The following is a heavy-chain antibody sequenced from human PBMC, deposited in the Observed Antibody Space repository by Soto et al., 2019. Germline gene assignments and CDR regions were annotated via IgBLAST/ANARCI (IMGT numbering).Heavy chain of an antibody. V-gene: IGHV3-9*01. CDR1: GFNFNDYA. CDR3: AKDLGYGSETYNYLDY. D-gene: IGHD3-10*01. J-gene: IGHJ4*02. Sequence: HPGGSLRLSCAASGFNFNDYAMSWVRQAPGKGLEWVSRISWNSGRIDYADSVKGRFTISRDYAKNSLYLEMTSLRAEDTALYYCAKDLGYGSETYNYLDYWGQGVLVTVSS. CDR2: ISWNSGRI.